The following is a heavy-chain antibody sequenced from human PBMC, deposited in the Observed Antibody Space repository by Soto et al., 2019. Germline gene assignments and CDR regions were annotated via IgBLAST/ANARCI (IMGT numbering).Heavy chain of an antibody. J-gene: IGHJ5*02. CDR2: IYYSGST. CDR3: ARCIAAAGTEWFDP. D-gene: IGHD6-13*01. V-gene: IGHV4-31*03. Sequence: SETLSLTCTVSGGSISSGGYYWSWIRQHPGKGLERIGYIYYSGSTYYNPSLKSRVTISVDTSKNQFSLKLSSVTAADTAVYYCARCIAAAGTEWFDPWGQGTLVTVSS. CDR1: GGSISSGGYY.